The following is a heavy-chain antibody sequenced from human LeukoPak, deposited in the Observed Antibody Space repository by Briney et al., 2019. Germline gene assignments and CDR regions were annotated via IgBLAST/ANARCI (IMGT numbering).Heavy chain of an antibody. CDR3: AREYATTYYYDSSGYQDNWFDP. V-gene: IGHV3-33*01. D-gene: IGHD3-22*01. CDR2: IWLDGSNK. CDR1: GFTFSSYG. J-gene: IGHJ5*02. Sequence: SLRLSCAASGFTFSSYGMHWVRQAPGKGLEWGAVIWLDGSNKYYADSVKGRFTISRDNSKNTLYLQMNSLRAEDTAVYYRAREYATTYYYDSSGYQDNWFDPWGQGTLVTVSS.